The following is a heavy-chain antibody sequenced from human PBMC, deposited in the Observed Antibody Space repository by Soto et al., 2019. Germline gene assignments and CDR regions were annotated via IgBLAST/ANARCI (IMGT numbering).Heavy chain of an antibody. Sequence: SETLSLTCTVSGGSISSGGYYWSWIRQHPGKGLEWIGYIYYSGSTYYNPSLKSRVTISVDTSKNQFSLKLSSVTAADTAVYYCARNPITFGGVIVMAYGMDVWGQGTTVTVSS. CDR1: GGSISSGGYY. D-gene: IGHD3-16*02. CDR2: IYYSGST. V-gene: IGHV4-31*03. CDR3: ARNPITFGGVIVMAYGMDV. J-gene: IGHJ6*02.